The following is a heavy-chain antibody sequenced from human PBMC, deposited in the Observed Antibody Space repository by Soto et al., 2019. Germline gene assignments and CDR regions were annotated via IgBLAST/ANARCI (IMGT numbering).Heavy chain of an antibody. CDR3: ARESRDTYYFDY. V-gene: IGHV1-46*01. D-gene: IGHD2-21*02. CDR2: SHVGPDTT. J-gene: IGHJ4*02. CDR1: GYTFTSYY. Sequence: QVQLEQSGAEVKKPGASMKVSCQASGYTFTSYYIHWVRQAPGQGLEWMGVSHVGPDTTMYPQKFQGRVTMTRDTSTSTVYMELSSLISEDTAVYFCARESRDTYYFDYWGQGTLVTVSS.